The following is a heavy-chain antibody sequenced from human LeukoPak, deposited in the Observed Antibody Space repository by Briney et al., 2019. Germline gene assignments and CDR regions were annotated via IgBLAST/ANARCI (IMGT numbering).Heavy chain of an antibody. CDR2: IIPIFGTA. CDR3: ASRGIAAAGPLFDY. V-gene: IGHV1-69*05. J-gene: IGHJ4*02. D-gene: IGHD6-13*01. CDR1: GGTFSSYA. Sequence: SVKVSCKASGGTFSSYAISWVRQAPGQGLEWMGRIIPIFGTANYAQKLQGRVTITTDESTSTAYMELSSLRTEDTAVDYCASRGIAAAGPLFDYWGQGTLVTVSS.